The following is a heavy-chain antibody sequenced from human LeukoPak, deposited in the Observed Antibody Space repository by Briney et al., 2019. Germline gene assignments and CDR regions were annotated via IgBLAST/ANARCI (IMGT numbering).Heavy chain of an antibody. CDR3: ARDGYSYGYVNYFDY. CDR1: GFTFSTYA. CDR2: ISGSGGTT. D-gene: IGHD5-18*01. J-gene: IGHJ4*02. Sequence: PGGSLRLSCAASGFTFSTYAMSWVRQAPGKGLEWVSAISGSGGTTYYADSVKGRFTISRDNAKNSLYLQMNSLRAEDTAVYYCARDGYSYGYVNYFDYWGRGTLVTVSS. V-gene: IGHV3-23*01.